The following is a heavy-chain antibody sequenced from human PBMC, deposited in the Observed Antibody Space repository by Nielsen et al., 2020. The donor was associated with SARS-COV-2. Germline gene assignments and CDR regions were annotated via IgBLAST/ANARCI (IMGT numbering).Heavy chain of an antibody. Sequence: SETLSLTCAVSGDSVSSNDYWTWVRQSPGKGLEWIGEVSHSGSTNYNPSLKSRVTLSMDKSKNQFSLRLTSVSAADTAVYFCARGDLVVVPSPLLGLGPIFYYFCLDVWGKGTTVTVSS. CDR1: GDSVSSNDY. V-gene: IGHV4-4*02. J-gene: IGHJ6*03. D-gene: IGHD2-2*02. CDR3: ARGDLVVVPSPLLGLGPIFYYFCLDV. CDR2: VSHSGST.